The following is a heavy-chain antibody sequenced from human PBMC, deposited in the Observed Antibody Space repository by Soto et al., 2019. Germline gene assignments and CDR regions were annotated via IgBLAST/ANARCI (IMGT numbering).Heavy chain of an antibody. CDR3: AKDGSDSTSLDY. Sequence: GGSLRLSCAASGFTVSSNYMSWVRQAPGKGLEWVSVIDSGGSTYYADSVKGRFTISRDNSKNTLYLQMNSLRAEDTAVYYCAKDGSDSTSLDYWGQGTLVTVSS. D-gene: IGHD2-21*02. CDR2: IDSGGST. V-gene: IGHV3-53*01. CDR1: GFTVSSNY. J-gene: IGHJ4*02.